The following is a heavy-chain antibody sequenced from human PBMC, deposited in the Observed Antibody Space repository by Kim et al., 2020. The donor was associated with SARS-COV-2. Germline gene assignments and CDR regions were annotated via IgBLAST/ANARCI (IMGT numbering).Heavy chain of an antibody. CDR1: GYTFTSYY. Sequence: ASVKVSCKASGYTFTSYYMHWVRQAPGQGLEWMGIINPSGGSTSYAQKFQGRVTMTRDTSTSTVYMELSSLRSEDTAVYYCARDQVRDDFWSGYYPEDAFDYWGQGTLVTVSP. J-gene: IGHJ4*02. V-gene: IGHV1-46*01. D-gene: IGHD3-3*01. CDR2: INPSGGST. CDR3: ARDQVRDDFWSGYYPEDAFDY.